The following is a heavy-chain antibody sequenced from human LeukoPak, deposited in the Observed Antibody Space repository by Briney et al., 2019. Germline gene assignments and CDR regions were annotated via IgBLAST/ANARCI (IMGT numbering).Heavy chain of an antibody. CDR3: ANHIAVAGKYALFDY. CDR1: GFTFSSYA. Sequence: GGSLRLSCAASGFTFSSYAMSWVRQAPGKGLEWVSAISGSGGSTYYADSVKGRFTISRDNSKNTLYLQMNSLRAEDTAVYYCANHIAVAGKYALFDYWGQGTLVTVSS. V-gene: IGHV3-23*01. D-gene: IGHD6-19*01. CDR2: ISGSGGST. J-gene: IGHJ4*02.